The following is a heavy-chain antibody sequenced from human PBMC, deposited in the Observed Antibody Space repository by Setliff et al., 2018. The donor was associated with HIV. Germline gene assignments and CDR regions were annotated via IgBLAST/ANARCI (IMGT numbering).Heavy chain of an antibody. J-gene: IGHJ4*02. D-gene: IGHD3-22*01. V-gene: IGHV4-61*02. CDR1: GGSISSGSYY. Sequence: PSETLSLTCTVSGGSISSGSYYWNWIRQPAGKGLEWIGRIYTSGSTNYNPSLKSRVTISVDTSKKQFSLKLRSVTAADTAVYYCASLPPLYDSSGYYFDYWGQGTLVTVSS. CDR3: ASLPPLYDSSGYYFDY. CDR2: IYTSGST.